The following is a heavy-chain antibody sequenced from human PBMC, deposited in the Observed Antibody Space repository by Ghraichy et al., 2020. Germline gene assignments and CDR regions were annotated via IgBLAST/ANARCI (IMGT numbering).Heavy chain of an antibody. D-gene: IGHD6-19*01. CDR2: ISWNSGSI. CDR3: AKDLGIAVAGRTYYYYGMDV. CDR1: GFTFDDYA. J-gene: IGHJ6*02. V-gene: IGHV3-9*01. Sequence: GGSLRLSCAASGFTFDDYAMHWVRQAPGKGLEWVSGISWNSGSIGYADSVKGRFTISRDNAKNSLYLQMNSLRAEDTALYYCAKDLGIAVAGRTYYYYGMDVWGQGTTVTVSS.